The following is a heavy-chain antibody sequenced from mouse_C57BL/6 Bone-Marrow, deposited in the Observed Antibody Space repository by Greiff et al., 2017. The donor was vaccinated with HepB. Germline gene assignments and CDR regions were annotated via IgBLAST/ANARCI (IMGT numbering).Heavy chain of an antibody. CDR2: IYPRSGNT. Sequence: VKLMESGPELARPGASVKLSCKASGYTFTSYGISWVKQRTGQGLEWIGEIYPRSGNTYYNEKFKGKATLTADKSSSTAYMELRSLTSEDSAVYFCARLGDSSGYGFAYWGQGTLVTVSS. CDR1: GYTFTSYG. J-gene: IGHJ3*01. V-gene: IGHV1-81*01. D-gene: IGHD3-2*02. CDR3: ARLGDSSGYGFAY.